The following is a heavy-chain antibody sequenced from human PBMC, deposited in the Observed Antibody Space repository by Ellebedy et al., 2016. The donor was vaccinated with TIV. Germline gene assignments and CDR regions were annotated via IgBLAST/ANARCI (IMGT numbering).Heavy chain of an antibody. CDR2: ISGSGGST. D-gene: IGHD5/OR15-5a*01. Sequence: GESLKISCAASGFTFSSYAMSWVRQAPGKGLEWVSAISGSGGSTYYADSVKGRFTISRDNSKNTLYLQMNSLRAEDTAVYYCARGPMSRSYFDYWGQGTLVTVSS. CDR3: ARGPMSRSYFDY. J-gene: IGHJ4*02. CDR1: GFTFSSYA. V-gene: IGHV3-23*01.